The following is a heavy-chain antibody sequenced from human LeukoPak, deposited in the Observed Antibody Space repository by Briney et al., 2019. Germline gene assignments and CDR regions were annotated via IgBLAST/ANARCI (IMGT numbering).Heavy chain of an antibody. CDR2: INPSGGST. Sequence: ASVKVSCKASGYTFASYYMHWVRQAPGEGLEWMGIINPSGGSTSYAQKFQGRVTMTRDMSTSTVYMELSSLGSEDTAVYYCARDLLGDYYYYYMDVWGKGTTVTVSS. CDR1: GYTFASYY. D-gene: IGHD3-3*01. J-gene: IGHJ6*03. V-gene: IGHV1-46*01. CDR3: ARDLLGDYYYYYMDV.